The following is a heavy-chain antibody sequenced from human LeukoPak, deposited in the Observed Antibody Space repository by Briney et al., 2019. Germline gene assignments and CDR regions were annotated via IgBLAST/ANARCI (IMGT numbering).Heavy chain of an antibody. D-gene: IGHD1-1*01. Sequence: SETLSLTCTVSGGSISSYYWSWIRQPPGKGLEWIGYIYYSGSTNYNPSLKSRVTISVDTSKNQFSLKLSSVTAADTAVYYCARSTKLVPYYYYMDVWGKGTTVIVSS. CDR1: GGSISSYY. CDR3: ARSTKLVPYYYYMDV. CDR2: IYYSGST. J-gene: IGHJ6*03. V-gene: IGHV4-59*01.